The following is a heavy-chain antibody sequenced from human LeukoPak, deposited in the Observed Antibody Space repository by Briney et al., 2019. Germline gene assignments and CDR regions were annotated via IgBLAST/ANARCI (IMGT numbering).Heavy chain of an antibody. CDR2: ISSSSSYI. CDR1: GFTFSSYS. V-gene: IGHV3-21*01. J-gene: IGHJ3*02. CDR3: ARTYKGRDAFDI. Sequence: GGSLRLSCAASGFTFSSYSMNWVRQAPGKGLEWVSSISSSSSYIYYADSVKGRFTISRDNAKNSLYLQMNSLRAEDTAVHYCARTYKGRDAFDIWGQGTMVTVSS. D-gene: IGHD1-1*01.